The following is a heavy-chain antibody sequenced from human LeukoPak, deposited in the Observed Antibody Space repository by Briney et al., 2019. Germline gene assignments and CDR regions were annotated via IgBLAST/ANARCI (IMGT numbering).Heavy chain of an antibody. CDR1: GYTFTSYG. J-gene: IGHJ6*02. CDR2: ISAYNGNT. D-gene: IGHD1-26*01. Sequence: ASVKVSCKASGYTFTSYGISWVRQAPGQGLEWMGWISAYNGNTNYAQKLQGRVTMSTDTSTSTAYMELRSLRSDDTAVYYCATKRVGGRDYYYYGMDVWGQGTTVTVSS. V-gene: IGHV1-18*01. CDR3: ATKRVGGRDYYYYGMDV.